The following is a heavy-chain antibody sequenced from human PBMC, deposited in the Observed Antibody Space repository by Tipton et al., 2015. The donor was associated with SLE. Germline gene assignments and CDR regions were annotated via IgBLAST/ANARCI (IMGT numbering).Heavy chain of an antibody. J-gene: IGHJ4*02. V-gene: IGHV3-48*03. D-gene: IGHD6-13*01. CDR1: GYSISSSY. CDR3: ARGRGAAAGSSDY. CDR2: ISSSGSTI. Sequence: LSLTCAVSGYSISSSYFWGWVRQAPGKGLEWVSYISSSGSTIYYADSVKGRFTISRDNAKNSLYLQMNSLRAEDTAVYYCARGRGAAAGSSDYWGQGTLVTVSS.